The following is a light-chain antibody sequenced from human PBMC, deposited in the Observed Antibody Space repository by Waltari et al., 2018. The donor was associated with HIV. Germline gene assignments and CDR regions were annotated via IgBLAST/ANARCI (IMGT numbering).Light chain of an antibody. CDR1: HIGRNS. V-gene: IGLV3-21*02. CDR2: DEV. CDR3: QVWDRSYKEAV. J-gene: IGLJ2*01. Sequence: SYVLTQAPSVSVARGQTATTSRGHIGRNSVPWYRQEPGRAPLLVVLDEVDRSSGIPARFSGARSGERATLTIRGVEAGDEADYYCQVWDRSYKEAVFGGGT.